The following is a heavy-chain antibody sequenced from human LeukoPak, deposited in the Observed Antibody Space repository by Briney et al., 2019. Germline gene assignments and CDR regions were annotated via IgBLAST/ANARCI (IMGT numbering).Heavy chain of an antibody. CDR3: ARNFPNDAFDI. J-gene: IGHJ3*02. CDR1: GGSISSNY. Sequence: SETLSLTCTVSGGSISSNYWSWIRQPPGKGLEWIGYIYYSGSTNYNPSLKSRVTISVDTSKNQFSLKLSSVTAADTAVYYCARNFPNDAFDIWGQGTMVTVSS. V-gene: IGHV4-59*08. CDR2: IYYSGST.